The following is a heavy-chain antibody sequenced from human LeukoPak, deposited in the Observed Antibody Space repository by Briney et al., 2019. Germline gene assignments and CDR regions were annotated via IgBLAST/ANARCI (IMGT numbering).Heavy chain of an antibody. V-gene: IGHV4-34*01. J-gene: IGHJ4*02. Sequence: SETLSLTCAVYGGSFSGYYWSWIRQPPGKGLEWIGEINHSGSTNYNPSLKSQVTISVDTSKNQFSLKLSSVTAADTAVYYCARVVVAATSIGSVDYWGQGTLVTVSS. CDR2: INHSGST. CDR3: ARVVVAATSIGSVDY. CDR1: GGSFSGYY. D-gene: IGHD2-15*01.